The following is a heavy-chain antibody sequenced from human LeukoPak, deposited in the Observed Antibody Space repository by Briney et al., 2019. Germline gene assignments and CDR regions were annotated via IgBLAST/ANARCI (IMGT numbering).Heavy chain of an antibody. CDR3: ARVTGYMTEDYFDY. CDR2: IYHSGST. Sequence: KASETLSLTCTVSGGSISSYYWSWIRQSAGKGLEWIGYIYHSGSTNYNPSLKSRVTISVDTSKNQFSLRLSSVTAADTAVYYCARVTGYMTEDYFDYWGQGTLITVSS. D-gene: IGHD6-13*01. V-gene: IGHV4-59*01. CDR1: GGSISSYY. J-gene: IGHJ4*02.